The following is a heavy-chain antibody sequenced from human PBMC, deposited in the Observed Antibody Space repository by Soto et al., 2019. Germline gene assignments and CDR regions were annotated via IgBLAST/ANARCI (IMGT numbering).Heavy chain of an antibody. CDR1: VCTFSSYS. J-gene: IGHJ6*02. Sequence: PVGSLRLSCASSVCTFSSYSMNCVRQSPGKWLEWVSSISSSSSYIYYADSVKGRFTISRDNAKNSLYLQMNSLRAEDTAVYYCAREKELLWLGELCGMDVWGQGTTVTVSS. D-gene: IGHD3-10*01. CDR2: ISSSSSYI. CDR3: AREKELLWLGELCGMDV. V-gene: IGHV3-21*01.